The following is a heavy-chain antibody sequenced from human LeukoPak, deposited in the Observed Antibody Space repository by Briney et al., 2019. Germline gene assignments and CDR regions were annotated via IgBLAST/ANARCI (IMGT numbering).Heavy chain of an antibody. D-gene: IGHD6-13*01. J-gene: IGHJ4*02. CDR1: GGSFSGYY. V-gene: IGHV4-34*01. CDR3: ARIYSCWYYQFDY. Sequence: PSETLSLTCAVYGGSFSGYYWSWIRQPPGKGLEWIGEINHSGSTNYNPSLKSRVTISVDTSKNQFSLKLSSVTAADTAVYYCARIYSCWYYQFDYWGQGTLVTVSS. CDR2: INHSGST.